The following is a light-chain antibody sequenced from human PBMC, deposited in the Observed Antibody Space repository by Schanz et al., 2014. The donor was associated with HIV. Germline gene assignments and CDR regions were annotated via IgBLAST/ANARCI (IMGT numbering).Light chain of an antibody. CDR1: QDISIY. CDR3: QQSHSTLWT. CDR2: AAS. V-gene: IGKV1-39*01. Sequence: DIQMTQSPSSLSAYVGDRVTLSCRASQDISIYLNWYQLTPGKAPKLLIYAASSLQSGVPSRFSGSGSGTDYTLTINSLQTEDFATYYCQQSHSTLWTFGQGTKVEVK. J-gene: IGKJ1*01.